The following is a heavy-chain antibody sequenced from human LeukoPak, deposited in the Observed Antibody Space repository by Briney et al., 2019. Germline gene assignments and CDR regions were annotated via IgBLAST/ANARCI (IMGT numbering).Heavy chain of an antibody. CDR2: IYYSGST. Sequence: SETLSLTCTVSGGSFSSGSYYWGWIRQPPGMGLEWLGYIYYSGSTNYNPSLKSRVTISVDTSKKQFSLKLSSVTAADTAVYYFASANYGSGSYYIDYWGQGTMVTVSS. CDR1: GGSFSSGSYY. J-gene: IGHJ4*02. CDR3: ASANYGSGSYYIDY. V-gene: IGHV4-61*01. D-gene: IGHD3-10*01.